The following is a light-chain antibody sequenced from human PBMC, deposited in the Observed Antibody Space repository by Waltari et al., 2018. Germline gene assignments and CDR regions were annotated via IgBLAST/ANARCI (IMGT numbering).Light chain of an antibody. CDR3: QQHYLTPRT. J-gene: IGKJ1*01. CDR1: HGVLNSSNNQYY. Sequence: DIELTQSPDSLAVSLGERATINCKSCHGVLNSSNNQYYLAWYQQKPGQPPKLLIYWASTRVSGVPDRLSGSGAGTEFTLTISSLQAEDVAVYYGQQHYLTPRTCGQGTKVEIK. CDR2: WAS. V-gene: IGKV4-1*01.